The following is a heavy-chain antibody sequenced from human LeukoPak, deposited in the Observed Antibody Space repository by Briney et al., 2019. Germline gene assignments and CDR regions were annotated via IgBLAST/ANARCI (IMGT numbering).Heavy chain of an antibody. V-gene: IGHV7-4-1*02. Sequence: VASVKVSCKASGYTFTSYAMNWVRQAPGQGLEWMGWINTNTGNPTYAQGFTGRFVLSLDTSVSTAYLQISSLKAEDTAVYYCAREGGIYDSSGYLFDYWGQGTLVTVSS. CDR1: GYTFTSYA. CDR3: AREGGIYDSSGYLFDY. CDR2: INTNTGNP. J-gene: IGHJ4*02. D-gene: IGHD3-22*01.